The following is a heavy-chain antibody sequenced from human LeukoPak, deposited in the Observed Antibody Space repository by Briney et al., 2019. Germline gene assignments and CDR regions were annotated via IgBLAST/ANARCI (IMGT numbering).Heavy chain of an antibody. CDR3: ARAKYDFWSGYYSSYYYGMDV. D-gene: IGHD3-3*01. J-gene: IGHJ6*02. Sequence: PSETLSLTCTVSGGSISSYYWSWIWQPPGKGLEWIGYIYYSGSTNYNPSLKSRVTISVDTSKNQFSLKLSSVTAADTAVYYCARAKYDFWSGYYSSYYYGMDVWGQGTTVTVSS. V-gene: IGHV4-59*01. CDR1: GGSISSYY. CDR2: IYYSGST.